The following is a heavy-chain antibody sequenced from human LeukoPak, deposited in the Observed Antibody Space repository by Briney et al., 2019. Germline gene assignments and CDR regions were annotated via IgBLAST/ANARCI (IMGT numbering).Heavy chain of an antibody. D-gene: IGHD1-26*01. CDR2: INHSGST. V-gene: IGHV4-34*01. CDR1: GGSFSGYY. Sequence: SETLSLTCAVYGGSFSGYYWSWIRQPPGKGLEWIGEINHSGSTNHNPSLKSRVTISVDTSKNQFSLKLSSVTAADTAVYYCARSIVGATSLYYYYYMDVWGKGTTVTVSS. CDR3: ARSIVGATSLYYYYYMDV. J-gene: IGHJ6*03.